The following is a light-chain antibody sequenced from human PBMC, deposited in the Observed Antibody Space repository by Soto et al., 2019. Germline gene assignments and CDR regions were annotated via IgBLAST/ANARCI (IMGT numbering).Light chain of an antibody. CDR3: QQYAASPRT. J-gene: IGKJ1*01. Sequence: EIVMTQSPGTLSLSPRERATLSCRASQSVNDNYLAWYRHKPGQAPRLLIYGASSRAPGIPDRFSGSGSGTDFTLTISRLEPEDFAIYYCQQYAASPRTFGQGTQVEVK. CDR2: GAS. V-gene: IGKV3-20*01. CDR1: QSVNDNY.